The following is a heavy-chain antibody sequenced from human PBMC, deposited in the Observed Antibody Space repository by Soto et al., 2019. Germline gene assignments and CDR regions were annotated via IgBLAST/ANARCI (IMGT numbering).Heavy chain of an antibody. CDR1: GFTFSSYS. D-gene: IGHD6-19*01. CDR3: ARALSSLIAVPAY. CDR2: ISSGSSSI. Sequence: EVQLVEVGGGLVKPGGSLRLSCAASGFTFSSYSMTWVRQAPGKGLECVSSISSGSSSIYYADLVKGRFTISRDNAKNSLYLQMNSLRAEDTAVYYCARALSSLIAVPAYWGQGTLVTVSS. J-gene: IGHJ4*02. V-gene: IGHV3-21*02.